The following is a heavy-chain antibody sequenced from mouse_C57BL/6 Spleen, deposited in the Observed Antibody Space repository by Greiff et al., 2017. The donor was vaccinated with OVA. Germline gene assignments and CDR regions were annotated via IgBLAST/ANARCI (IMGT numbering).Heavy chain of an antibody. V-gene: IGHV1-55*01. CDR2: IYPGSGST. CDR1: GYTFTSYW. D-gene: IGHD2-4*01. Sequence: VQLQQPGAELVKPGASVKMSCKASGYTFTSYWITWVKQRPGQGLEWIGDIYPGSGSTNYNEKFKSKATLTVDTSSSTAYMQLSSLTSEDSAVYYCAKTIYYDYAVDYWGQGTTLTVSS. CDR3: AKTIYYDYAVDY. J-gene: IGHJ2*01.